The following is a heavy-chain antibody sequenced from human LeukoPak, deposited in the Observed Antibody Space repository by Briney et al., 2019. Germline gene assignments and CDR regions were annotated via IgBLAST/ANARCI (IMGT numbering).Heavy chain of an antibody. J-gene: IGHJ5*02. Sequence: ASVKVSCKASGYTFTSYGISWVRQAPGQGLEWMGWISAYNGNTNYAQKLRGRVTMTTDTSTSTAYMELRSLRSDDTAVYYGARGEVVVVTENNGFDPGGQGTLVTVSS. CDR1: GYTFTSYG. D-gene: IGHD2-21*02. CDR2: ISAYNGNT. V-gene: IGHV1-18*01. CDR3: ARGEVVVVTENNGFDP.